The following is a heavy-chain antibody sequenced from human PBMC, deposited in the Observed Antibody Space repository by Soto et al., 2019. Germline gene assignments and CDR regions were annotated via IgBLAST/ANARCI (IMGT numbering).Heavy chain of an antibody. CDR2: IIPNFDTA. D-gene: IGHD4-4*01. J-gene: IGHJ6*02. Sequence: QVQLVQSGAEVKKPGSSVKVSCKASGGTFSSYAISWVRQAPGQGLEWMGGIIPNFDTAKHAQKFQGRVTITADGSTSTAYMELSSLRSDDTAVYYCARCSEGSSNPYYYYYYGMDVWGQGTTVTVSS. CDR3: ARCSEGSSNPYYYYYYGMDV. CDR1: GGTFSSYA. V-gene: IGHV1-69*01.